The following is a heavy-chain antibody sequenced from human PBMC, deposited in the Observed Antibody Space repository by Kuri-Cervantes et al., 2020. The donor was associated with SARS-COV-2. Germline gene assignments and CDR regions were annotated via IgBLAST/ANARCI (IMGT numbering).Heavy chain of an antibody. CDR2: IIPILGIA. CDR1: GGTFSSYT. Sequence: SVKVSCKASGGTFSSYTISWVRQAPGQGLEWMGRIIPILGIANYAQKFQGRVTITADKSTNTAYMELSSLRSEDTAVYYCAADMAYCGGDCYSNYYYYYGMDVWGQGTTVTVSS. V-gene: IGHV1-69*02. J-gene: IGHJ6*02. CDR3: AADMAYCGGDCYSNYYYYYGMDV. D-gene: IGHD2-21*02.